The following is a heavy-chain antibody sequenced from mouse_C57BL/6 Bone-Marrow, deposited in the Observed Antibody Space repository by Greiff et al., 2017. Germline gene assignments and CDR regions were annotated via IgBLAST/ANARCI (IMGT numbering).Heavy chain of an antibody. Sequence: QVQLQQSGAELVRPGTSVKVSCKASGYAFTNYLIEWVKQRPGQGLEWIGVINPGSGGTNYNEKFKGKATLTADKSSSTAYMQLSSLTSEDSAVYFCARSGGLPAGFAYWGQGTLVTVSA. CDR1: GYAFTNYL. D-gene: IGHD2-2*01. V-gene: IGHV1-54*01. CDR3: ARSGGLPAGFAY. CDR2: INPGSGGT. J-gene: IGHJ3*01.